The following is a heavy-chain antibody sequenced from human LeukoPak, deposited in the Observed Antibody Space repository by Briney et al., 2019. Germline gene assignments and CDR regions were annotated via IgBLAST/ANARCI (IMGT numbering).Heavy chain of an antibody. CDR2: ISGSGGST. V-gene: IGHV3-23*01. CDR3: AKRSAGLTDSSGYYDY. CDR1: GFTFSSYA. Sequence: GGSLRLSCAASGFTFSSYAMSWVRQAPGKGLEWVSGISGSGGSTYYADSVKGRFTISRDNSKNTLYVQMNSLRAEDTAVYYCAKRSAGLTDSSGYYDYWGQGTLVTVSS. D-gene: IGHD3-22*01. J-gene: IGHJ4*02.